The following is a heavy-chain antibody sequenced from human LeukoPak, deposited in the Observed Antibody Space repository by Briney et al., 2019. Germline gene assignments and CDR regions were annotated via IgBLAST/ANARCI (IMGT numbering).Heavy chain of an antibody. D-gene: IGHD6-19*01. V-gene: IGHV3-30-3*01. J-gene: IGHJ4*02. CDR3: ARDFERRVDYNSGWWGFDY. CDR2: ISYDGSNK. CDR1: GFTFSSYA. Sequence: QPGGSLRLSCAASGFTFSSYAMHWVRQAPGKGLEWVAVISYDGSNKYYADSVKGRFTISRDNSKNTLYLQMNSLRAEDTAVYYCARDFERRVDYNSGWWGFDYWGQGTLVTVSS.